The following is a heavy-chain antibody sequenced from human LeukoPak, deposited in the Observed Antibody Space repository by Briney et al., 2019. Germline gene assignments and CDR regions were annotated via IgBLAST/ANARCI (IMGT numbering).Heavy chain of an antibody. Sequence: ASVKVSCKASGYTFTNYGIRWVRQAPGQGLEWMGWINTNTGNPTYAQGFTGRFVFSLDTSVSTAYLQISSLKAEDTAVYYCARVPRGSGSQFDYWGQGTLVTVSS. J-gene: IGHJ4*02. CDR1: GYTFTNYG. CDR2: INTNTGNP. CDR3: ARVPRGSGSQFDY. D-gene: IGHD3-10*01. V-gene: IGHV7-4-1*02.